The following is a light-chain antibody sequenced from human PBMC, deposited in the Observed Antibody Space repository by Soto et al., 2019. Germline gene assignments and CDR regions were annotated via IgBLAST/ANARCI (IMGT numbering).Light chain of an antibody. CDR2: DAS. CDR3: QQYYSFPRP. Sequence: DIQMTQSPSTLSASVGDRVTIPCRASQTINSWLAWYQQKPGKAPKVLIFDASSLKTGVPSRFSGSGSGTEFTLTISNLQPDDFATYYCQQYYSFPRPFGQGTKV. CDR1: QTINSW. V-gene: IGKV1-5*01. J-gene: IGKJ1*01.